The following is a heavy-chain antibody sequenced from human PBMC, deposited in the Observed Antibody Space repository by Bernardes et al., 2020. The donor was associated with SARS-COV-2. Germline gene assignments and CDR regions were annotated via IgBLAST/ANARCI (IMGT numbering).Heavy chain of an antibody. CDR2: IYYSGST. Sequence: SETLSLTCTVSGGSISSSSYYWGWIRQPPGKGLEWIGSIYYSGSTYYNPSLKSRVTISVDTSKNQFSLKLSSVTAADTAVYYCATHPLGELSLEVWFDPWGQGTLVTVSS. J-gene: IGHJ5*02. CDR3: ATHPLGELSLEVWFDP. V-gene: IGHV4-39*01. CDR1: GGSISSSSYY. D-gene: IGHD3-16*02.